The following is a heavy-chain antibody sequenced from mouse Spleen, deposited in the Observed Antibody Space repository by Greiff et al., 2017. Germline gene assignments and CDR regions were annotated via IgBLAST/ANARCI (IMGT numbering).Heavy chain of an antibody. Sequence: QVQLQQSGAELVKPGASVKLSCKASGYTFTSYWMQWVKQRPGQGLEWIGEIDPSDSYTNYNQKFKGKATLTVDTSSSTAYMQLSSLTSEDSAVYYCANYYGSSPRYFDVWGAGTTVTVSS. CDR1: GYTFTSYW. CDR2: IDPSDSYT. CDR3: ANYYGSSPRYFDV. V-gene: IGHV1-50*01. J-gene: IGHJ1*01. D-gene: IGHD1-1*01.